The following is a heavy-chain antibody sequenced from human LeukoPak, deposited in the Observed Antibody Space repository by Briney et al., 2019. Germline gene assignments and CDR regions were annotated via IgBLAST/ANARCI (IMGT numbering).Heavy chain of an antibody. Sequence: SETLSLTCTVSGGSIKPYYWSWIRQPPGKGLEWIGYIYYSGSTNYNPSLKSRVTISVDTSKNQFSLKLSSVTAADTAVYYCARVDRLAAAHYYYGMDVWGQGTTVTVSS. CDR2: IYYSGST. V-gene: IGHV4-59*01. J-gene: IGHJ6*02. CDR3: ARVDRLAAAHYYYGMDV. CDR1: GGSIKPYY. D-gene: IGHD6-13*01.